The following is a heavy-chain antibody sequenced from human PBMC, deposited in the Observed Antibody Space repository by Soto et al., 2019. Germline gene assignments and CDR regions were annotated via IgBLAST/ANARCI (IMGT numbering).Heavy chain of an antibody. V-gene: IGHV4-61*01. CDR1: GGSVSSGSYY. J-gene: IGHJ5*02. CDR3: ARGRRYYGSGSYKDWFDP. D-gene: IGHD3-10*01. CDR2: IYYGGST. Sequence: PSETLSLTCTVSGGSVSSGSYYWSWIRQPPGKGLEWIGYIYYGGSTNYNPSLKSRVTISVDTSKNQFSLKLSSVTAADTAVYYCARGRRYYGSGSYKDWFDPWGQGTLVTVPS.